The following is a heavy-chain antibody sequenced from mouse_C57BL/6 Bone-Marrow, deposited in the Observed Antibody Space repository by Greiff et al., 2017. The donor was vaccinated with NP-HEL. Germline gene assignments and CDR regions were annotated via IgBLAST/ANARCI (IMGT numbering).Heavy chain of an antibody. CDR3: ARNSYYDYDGDYFDY. V-gene: IGHV2-2*01. CDR1: GFSLTSYG. D-gene: IGHD2-4*01. CDR2: IWSGGST. Sequence: VKVEESGPGLVQPSQCLSITCTVSGFSLTSYGVHWVRQSPGKGLEWLGVIWSGGSTDYNAAFISRLSISKDNSKSQVFFKMNSLQADDTAIYYCARNSYYDYDGDYFDYWGQGTTLTVSS. J-gene: IGHJ2*01.